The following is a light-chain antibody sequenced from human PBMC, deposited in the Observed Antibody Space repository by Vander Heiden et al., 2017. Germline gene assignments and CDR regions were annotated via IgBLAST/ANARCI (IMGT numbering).Light chain of an antibody. CDR2: AAS. Sequence: IQMTQSPSSLSASVGDRITITCPASQSISNYLNWYQQKPGKAPKLLISAASSLQSGVSSRFSGSGSGTDFALTISSLQPEDFATYYCQQSYSTPWTFGQGTKVEIK. V-gene: IGKV1-39*01. J-gene: IGKJ1*01. CDR3: QQSYSTPWT. CDR1: QSISNY.